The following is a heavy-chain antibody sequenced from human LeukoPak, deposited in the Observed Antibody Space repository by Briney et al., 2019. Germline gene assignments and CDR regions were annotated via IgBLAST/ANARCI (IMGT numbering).Heavy chain of an antibody. CDR3: AREGADYGDYNLDY. D-gene: IGHD4-17*01. Sequence: ASVKASCKASGYTFTGYYMHWVRQSPGQGLEWMGWINPNSGGTNYAQKFQGRVTMTRDTSISTAYMELSRLRSDDTAVYYCAREGADYGDYNLDYWGQGTLVTVSS. CDR2: INPNSGGT. J-gene: IGHJ4*02. V-gene: IGHV1-2*02. CDR1: GYTFTGYY.